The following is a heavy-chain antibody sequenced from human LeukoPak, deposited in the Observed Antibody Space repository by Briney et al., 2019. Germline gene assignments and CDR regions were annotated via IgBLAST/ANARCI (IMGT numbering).Heavy chain of an antibody. CDR2: VNIGNGDT. CDR3: ARGKQWLTNDAFDI. D-gene: IGHD6-19*01. Sequence: GASVTVSCTASGYTFTSYTMHWVRQAPGQRLEWMGWVNIGNGDTEYSQKFQGRVTITRDTSASTAYMELSSLRSEDTAVYYCARGKQWLTNDAFDIWGQGTMVTVSS. J-gene: IGHJ3*02. CDR1: GYTFTSYT. V-gene: IGHV1-3*04.